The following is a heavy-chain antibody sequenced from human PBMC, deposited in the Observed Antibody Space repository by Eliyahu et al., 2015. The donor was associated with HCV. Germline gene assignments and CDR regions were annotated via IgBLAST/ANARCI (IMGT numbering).Heavy chain of an antibody. J-gene: IGHJ3*01. D-gene: IGHD1-26*01. CDR1: GFTFSTYX. CDR3: ARRWVVRATGAFDV. Sequence: QEQLVESGXGVVQPGXSLRLSCEASGFTFSTYXMHWVRQAPGKGLEWVAVISYDGINKYYADSVKGHFTISRDNSKNTLYLQMNSLRPEDTAVYYCARRWVVRATGAFDVWGQGTMVTVSS. CDR2: ISYDGINK. V-gene: IGHV3-30*04.